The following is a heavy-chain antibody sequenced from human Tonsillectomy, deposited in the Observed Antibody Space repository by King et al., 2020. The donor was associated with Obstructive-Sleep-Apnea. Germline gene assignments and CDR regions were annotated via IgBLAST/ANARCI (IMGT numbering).Heavy chain of an antibody. CDR3: ARSSGTSSCYYQDY. J-gene: IGHJ4*02. Sequence: VQLVQSGAEVKKPGASVKVSCKASGYTFTTYAITWVRQAPGQGLEWMGWISAYNGNTNYAQKLQGRVTMTTDTSTTTAYMELRSLRSDDTAMYYCARSSGTSSCYYQDYWGQGTLVTVSS. CDR1: GYTFTTYA. V-gene: IGHV1-18*01. D-gene: IGHD3-22*01. CDR2: ISAYNGNT.